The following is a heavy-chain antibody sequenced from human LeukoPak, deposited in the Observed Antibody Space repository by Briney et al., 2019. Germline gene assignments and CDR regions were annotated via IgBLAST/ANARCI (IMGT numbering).Heavy chain of an antibody. Sequence: GGSLRLSCAASGFTFSSYAMSWVRQAPGKGLEWVSSITGSRASTYYADSVKGRFTISRDNSKNTLYLQMNSLRAEGMAVYFCAKLDYYDTHWGQGTLVTVSS. V-gene: IGHV3-23*01. CDR2: ITGSRAST. D-gene: IGHD3-22*01. CDR1: GFTFSSYA. CDR3: AKLDYYDTH. J-gene: IGHJ4*02.